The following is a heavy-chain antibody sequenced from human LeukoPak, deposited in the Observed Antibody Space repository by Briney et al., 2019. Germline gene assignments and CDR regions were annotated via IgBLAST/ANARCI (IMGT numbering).Heavy chain of an antibody. CDR2: INPNNGGT. J-gene: IGHJ4*02. D-gene: IGHD3-16*01. V-gene: IGHV1-2*02. CDR3: ARAGFWASRFDY. CDR1: GYTFTGYY. Sequence: GASVKVSCKASGYTFTGYYMHWVRQAPGQGLEWMGWINPNNGGTNYAQKFQGRVTMTRDTSISTAYMELSRLRSDDTAVYYCARAGFWASRFDYWGQGTLVTVSS.